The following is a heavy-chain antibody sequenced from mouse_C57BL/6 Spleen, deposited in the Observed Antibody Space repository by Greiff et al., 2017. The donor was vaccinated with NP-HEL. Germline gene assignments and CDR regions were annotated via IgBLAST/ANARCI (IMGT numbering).Heavy chain of an antibody. Sequence: QVQLQQSGAELVMPGASVKLSCKASGYTFTSYWMHWVKQRPGQGLEWIGEIDPSDSYTNYNQKFKGKSTLTVDKSSSTAYMQLSSLTSEDSAVYYCARNKGFDYDVWYFDVWGTGTTVTVSS. D-gene: IGHD2-4*01. V-gene: IGHV1-69*01. J-gene: IGHJ1*03. CDR2: IDPSDSYT. CDR1: GYTFTSYW. CDR3: ARNKGFDYDVWYFDV.